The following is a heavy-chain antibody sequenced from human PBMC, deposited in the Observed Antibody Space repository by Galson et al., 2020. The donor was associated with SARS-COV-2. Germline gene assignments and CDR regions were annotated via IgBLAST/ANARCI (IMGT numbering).Heavy chain of an antibody. V-gene: IGHV4-31*03. CDR2: VYNSGSI. J-gene: IGHJ1*01. CDR3: ARADYGASGLREYFLN. CDR1: GDSMRSGSNF. Sequence: SETLSLTCSVSGDSMRSGSNFWTWIRQHPEKGLEWLGTVYNSGSIFSNPSLTGRATISVDMSKNQFSLNLSSVTGAATAVYYCARADYGASGLREYFLNWSPGTLVIVSS. D-gene: IGHD4-17*01.